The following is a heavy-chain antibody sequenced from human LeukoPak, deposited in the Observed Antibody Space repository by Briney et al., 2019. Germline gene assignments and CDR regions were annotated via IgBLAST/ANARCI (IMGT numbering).Heavy chain of an antibody. D-gene: IGHD2-2*02. Sequence: SETLSLTCTVSGGSISSYYWSWIRQPAGKGLEWIGRIYTSGSTNYNPSLKSRVTISVDTSNNLFSLKLTSVTAADTAVYYCATYCSSTNCYKSAHYWRQGTLVTVSS. J-gene: IGHJ4*02. CDR3: ATYCSSTNCYKSAHY. V-gene: IGHV4-4*07. CDR1: GGSISSYY. CDR2: IYTSGST.